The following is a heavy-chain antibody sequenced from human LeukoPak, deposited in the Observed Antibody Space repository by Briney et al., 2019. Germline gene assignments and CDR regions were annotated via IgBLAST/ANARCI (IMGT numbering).Heavy chain of an antibody. Sequence: AGGCLRLSCAASGFTFISDAMNWVRQAPGKGLNWVSGMSDNGGSTYYADSVNGRFTISRDNSKKTLYLQMNSLRAEDTAVYYCAKDQVVPTHLYDYWGQGTLVTVSS. J-gene: IGHJ4*02. CDR3: AKDQVVPTHLYDY. V-gene: IGHV3-23*01. CDR1: GFTFISDA. CDR2: MSDNGGST. D-gene: IGHD2-21*01.